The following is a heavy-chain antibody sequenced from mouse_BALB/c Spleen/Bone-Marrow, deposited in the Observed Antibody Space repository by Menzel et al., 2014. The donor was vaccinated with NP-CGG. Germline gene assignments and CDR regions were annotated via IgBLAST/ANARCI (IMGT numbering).Heavy chain of an antibody. CDR3: ARDYLYYFDY. CDR2: IRNKANGTQT. Sequence: EVQRVESGGGLVQPGGFLRLSCATSGFTFTDHYMSWVRQPPGKALEWLGFIRNKANGTQTEYSASVKGRFTISRDNSQSIVYLQMNTLRAEDSATYYCARDYLYYFDYWGQGTTLTVSS. CDR1: GFTFTDHY. D-gene: IGHD2-1*01. V-gene: IGHV7-3*02. J-gene: IGHJ2*01.